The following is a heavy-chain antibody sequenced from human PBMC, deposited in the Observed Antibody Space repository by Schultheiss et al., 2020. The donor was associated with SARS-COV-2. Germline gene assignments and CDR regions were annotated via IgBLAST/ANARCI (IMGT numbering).Heavy chain of an antibody. CDR3: ARGTTVTTGDFQH. J-gene: IGHJ1*01. Sequence: GGSLRLSCAASGFTFSSYGMHWVRQAPGKGLEWVAVIWYDGSNKYYADSVKGRFTISRDNSKNTLYLQMNSLRAEDTAVYYCARGTTVTTGDFQHWGQGTLVTVAS. V-gene: IGHV3-33*01. CDR1: GFTFSSYG. D-gene: IGHD4-17*01. CDR2: IWYDGSNK.